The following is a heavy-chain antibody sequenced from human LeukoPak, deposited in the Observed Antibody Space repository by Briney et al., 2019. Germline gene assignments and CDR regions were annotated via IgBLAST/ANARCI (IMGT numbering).Heavy chain of an antibody. CDR1: GFTFDDYA. D-gene: IGHD3-10*01. V-gene: IGHV3-9*01. CDR3: AKGDMVRGVIGGFDP. Sequence: GGSLRLSCAASGFTFDDYAMPWVRQAPGKGLEWVSGISWNSGSIGYADSVKGRFTISRDNAKNSLYLQMNSLRAEDTALYYCAKGDMVRGVIGGFDPWGQGTLVTVSS. J-gene: IGHJ5*02. CDR2: ISWNSGSI.